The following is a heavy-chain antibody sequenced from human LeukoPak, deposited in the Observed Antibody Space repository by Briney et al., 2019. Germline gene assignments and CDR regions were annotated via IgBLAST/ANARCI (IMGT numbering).Heavy chain of an antibody. CDR1: GGSINGYY. CDR3: ARGGSKNGFDSNFDY. D-gene: IGHD5-12*01. Sequence: SETLSLTCTVSGGSINGYYWSWIRQPPGKGLEWIGYIYYSGSTNYNPSLKSRVTISVDTSKNQFSLKLSSVTAADTAIYYWARGGSKNGFDSNFDYWGQGTLVTVSS. V-gene: IGHV4-59*01. CDR2: IYYSGST. J-gene: IGHJ4*02.